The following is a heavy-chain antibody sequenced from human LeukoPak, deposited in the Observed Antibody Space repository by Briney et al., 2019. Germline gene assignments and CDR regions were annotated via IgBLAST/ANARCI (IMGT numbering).Heavy chain of an antibody. V-gene: IGHV4-4*07. CDR3: ARDLVVPAAIADWYAFDI. D-gene: IGHD2-2*01. CDR2: IYTSGST. J-gene: IGHJ3*02. Sequence: SETLSLTCTVSGGSISSYYWSWIRQPAGKGLEWIGRIYTSGSTNYNPSLKSRVTMSVDTSKNQFSLKLSSVTAADTAVYYCARDLVVPAAIADWYAFDIWGQGTMVTVSS. CDR1: GGSISSYY.